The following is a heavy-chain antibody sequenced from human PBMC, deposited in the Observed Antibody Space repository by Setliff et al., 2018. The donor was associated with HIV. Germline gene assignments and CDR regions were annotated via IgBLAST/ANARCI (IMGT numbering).Heavy chain of an antibody. Sequence: GGSLRLSCAASGFTFSSYWMHWVRQAPGKGLVWVSRIHGDGSSTSYADSVKGRFTISRDNAKNTLYLQVNSLRAEDTAVYYCAREVVGATERYYFDYWGQGTLVTVSS. CDR2: IHGDGSST. J-gene: IGHJ4*02. D-gene: IGHD1-26*01. V-gene: IGHV3-74*01. CDR3: AREVVGATERYYFDY. CDR1: GFTFSSYW.